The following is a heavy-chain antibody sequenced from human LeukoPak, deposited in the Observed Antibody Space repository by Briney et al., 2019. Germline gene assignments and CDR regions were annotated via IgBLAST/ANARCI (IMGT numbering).Heavy chain of an antibody. CDR3: ATDPLYGDYPNGYYGMDV. Sequence: GASVKVSCKVSGYTLTELSMHWVRQDPGKGLEWMGGFDPEDGETIYAQKFQGRVTMTEDTSTDTAYMELSSLRSEDTAVYYCATDPLYGDYPNGYYGMDVWGQGTSVTVSS. CDR2: FDPEDGET. V-gene: IGHV1-24*01. J-gene: IGHJ6*02. CDR1: GYTLTELS. D-gene: IGHD4-17*01.